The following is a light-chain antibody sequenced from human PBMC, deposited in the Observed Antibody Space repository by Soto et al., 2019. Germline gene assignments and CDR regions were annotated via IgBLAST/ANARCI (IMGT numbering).Light chain of an antibody. CDR3: EQSYSTPLT. CDR1: QSITNY. Sequence: DIQMTQSPSSLSASVGDRVTITCRASQSITNYLNWDQQKPGKAPKLLIYAASILQSGVPARFSGSGSGTDFNLTISSLQPEDFATYYCEQSYSTPLTCGGGTKVEIK. V-gene: IGKV1-39*01. CDR2: AAS. J-gene: IGKJ4*02.